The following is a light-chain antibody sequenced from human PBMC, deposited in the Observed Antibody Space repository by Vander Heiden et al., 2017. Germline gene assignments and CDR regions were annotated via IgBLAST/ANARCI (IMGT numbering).Light chain of an antibody. J-gene: IGLJ1*01. V-gene: IGLV3-21*02. CDR1: NLGGQS. CDR3: QVWDRRSTHYV. CDR2: DDT. Sequence: SDVLTQAPSVSVAPGQTARISCGGDNLGGQSVHWYQQKPGQAPVLVVYDDTKRPSGSPERLSASRSGNTATLTISRVEAGDEADYYCQVWDRRSTHYVFGTGTKVTVL.